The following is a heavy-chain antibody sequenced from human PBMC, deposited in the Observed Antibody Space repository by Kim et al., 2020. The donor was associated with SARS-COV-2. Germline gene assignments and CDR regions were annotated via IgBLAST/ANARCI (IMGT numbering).Heavy chain of an antibody. D-gene: IGHD5-12*01. J-gene: IGHJ4*02. CDR3: ANANSGYDAY. V-gene: IGHV3-30*02. Sequence: NKYYADSVKGRFTISRDNSKNTLYLQMNSLRAEDTAVYYCANANSGYDAYWGQGTLVTVSS. CDR2: NK.